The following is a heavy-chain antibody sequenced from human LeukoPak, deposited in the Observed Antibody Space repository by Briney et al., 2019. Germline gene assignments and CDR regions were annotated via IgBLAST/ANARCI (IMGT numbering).Heavy chain of an antibody. CDR1: GFTFSSYS. D-gene: IGHD6-19*01. J-gene: IGHJ3*02. Sequence: GGSLRLSCAASGFTFSSYSMNWVRQGPGKGLEWVSYVSSSSTISYEDSVKGRFSISRDNAMNSLYMQMNSLRDEDTAVYYCAREQWHGAYDIWGQGTMVTVSS. CDR2: VSSSSTI. V-gene: IGHV3-48*02. CDR3: AREQWHGAYDI.